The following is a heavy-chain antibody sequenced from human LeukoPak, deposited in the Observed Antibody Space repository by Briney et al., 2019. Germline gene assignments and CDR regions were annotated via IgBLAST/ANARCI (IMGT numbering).Heavy chain of an antibody. CDR1: GGSISSYY. CDR3: ARGGSYYYDSSGYYSSWFDP. Sequence: MTSETLSLTCTVSGGSISSYYWSWIRQPPGKGLEWIGYIYYSGSTNYNPSLKSRVTISVDTSKNQFSLKLSSVTAADTAVYYCARGGSYYYDSSGYYSSWFDPWGQGTLVTVSS. V-gene: IGHV4-59*01. CDR2: IYYSGST. J-gene: IGHJ5*02. D-gene: IGHD3-22*01.